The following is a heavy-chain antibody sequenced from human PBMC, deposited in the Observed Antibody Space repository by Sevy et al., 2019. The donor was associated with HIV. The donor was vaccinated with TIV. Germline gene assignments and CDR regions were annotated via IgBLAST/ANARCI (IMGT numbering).Heavy chain of an antibody. CDR3: ARGTYCTGGTCPGSWFDP. J-gene: IGHJ5*02. D-gene: IGHD2-15*01. V-gene: IGHV4-59*01. Sequence: SETLSLTCTVSGGSINNYYWSWIRQPPGKGLEWIGYIYYSGPPNYNPSLKSRVTISVDTSKNQFSLKLSSVTAADTAVYYCARGTYCTGGTCPGSWFDPWGQGTLVTVSS. CDR1: GGSINNYY. CDR2: IYYSGPP.